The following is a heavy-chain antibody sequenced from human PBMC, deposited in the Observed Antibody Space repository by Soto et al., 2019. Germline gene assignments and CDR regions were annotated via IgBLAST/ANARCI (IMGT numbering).Heavy chain of an antibody. CDR2: FDPEEGET. CDR1: GNTLTELS. Sequence: ASVKVSCKMSGNTLTELSMHWVRQAPGKGFEWMGGFDPEEGETFYAQKFQGRVTMTEDTSTDTAYMELSSLRSEDTAVYYCATVPVYCIGGRCYPPDDYWGQGTLVTVSS. D-gene: IGHD2-15*01. V-gene: IGHV1-24*01. J-gene: IGHJ4*02. CDR3: ATVPVYCIGGRCYPPDDY.